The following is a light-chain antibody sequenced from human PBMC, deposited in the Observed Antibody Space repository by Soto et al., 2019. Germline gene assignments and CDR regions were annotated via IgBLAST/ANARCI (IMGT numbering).Light chain of an antibody. CDR1: QSVTNNY. CDR2: GSS. V-gene: IGKV3-20*01. CDR3: HQYGSSPPYT. J-gene: IGKJ2*01. Sequence: EVVLTQSPGTLSLSPGESATLSCRASQSVTNNYFAWYQQKPGQAPRLLIFGSSDRATGIPDRFSGSDSETDFTLTISRLEPEDFAVYYCHQYGSSPPYTFGQGTKLEIK.